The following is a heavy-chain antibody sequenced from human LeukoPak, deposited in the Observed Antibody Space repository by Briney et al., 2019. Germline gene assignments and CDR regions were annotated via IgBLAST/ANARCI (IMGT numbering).Heavy chain of an antibody. J-gene: IGHJ4*02. CDR2: VNSHGSTT. CDR3: ARGGAYSYGYVGY. D-gene: IGHD5-18*01. CDR1: GFTFSNYW. V-gene: IGHV3-74*01. Sequence: GGSLRLSCAASGFTFSNYWMHWVRQPPGKGLVWVSCVNSHGSTTSYADSVKGRFTISRDNAKNTVYLQLNSLRAEDTAVYYCARGGAYSYGYVGYWGQGTLVAVSS.